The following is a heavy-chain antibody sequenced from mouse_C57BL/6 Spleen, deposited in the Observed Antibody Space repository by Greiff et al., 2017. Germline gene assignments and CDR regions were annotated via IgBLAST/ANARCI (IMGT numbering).Heavy chain of an antibody. CDR1: GYTFTGYW. J-gene: IGHJ4*01. Sequence: VQLQQSGAELMKPGASVKLSCKATGYTFTGYWIEWVKQRPGHGLEWIGEILPGSGSTNYNEKFKGKATFTADTSSNTSYMKLSSLTTEDSAIYSCARPITVNYYAMDYWGQGTSVTFSS. CDR2: ILPGSGST. CDR3: ARPITVNYYAMDY. V-gene: IGHV1-9*01. D-gene: IGHD1-1*01.